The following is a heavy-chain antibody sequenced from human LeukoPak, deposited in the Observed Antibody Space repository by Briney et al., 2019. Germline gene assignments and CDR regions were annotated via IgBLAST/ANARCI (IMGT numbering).Heavy chain of an antibody. J-gene: IGHJ4*02. CDR1: GFTFSSYE. CDR3: TRQPPKSGLWFGELLANSDY. CDR2: ISSSGSTI. V-gene: IGHV3-48*03. Sequence: GGSLRLSCAASGFTFSSYEMNWVRQAPGKGLEWVSYISSSGSTIYYADSVKGRFTISRDNAKNSLYLQISSLRAEDTAVYYCTRQPPKSGLWFGELLANSDYWGQGALVTVSS. D-gene: IGHD3-10*01.